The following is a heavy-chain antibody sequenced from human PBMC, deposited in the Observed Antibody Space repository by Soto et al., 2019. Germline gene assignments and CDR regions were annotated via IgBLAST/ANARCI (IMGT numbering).Heavy chain of an antibody. V-gene: IGHV4-30-2*05. J-gene: IGHJ5*02. D-gene: IGHD2-15*01. Sequence: QLQLQESGSGLVKPSQTLSLTCAVSGGSISSGGYSWSWIRQPPGKGLEWIGYIYYSGSTYYNPSLKSRVTISVDTSKNQFSLKLSSVTAADTAVYYCARDRVYCSGGSCYHWFDPWGQGTLVTVSS. CDR2: IYYSGST. CDR1: GGSISSGGYS. CDR3: ARDRVYCSGGSCYHWFDP.